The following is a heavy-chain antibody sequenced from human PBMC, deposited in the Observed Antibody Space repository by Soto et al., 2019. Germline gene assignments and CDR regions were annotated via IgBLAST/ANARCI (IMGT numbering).Heavy chain of an antibody. Sequence: PSETMSLTCTVSGGSISSGGYYWSWISKHPGKGLEWIGYIYYSGSTYYNPSLKSRVTISVDTSKNQFSLKLSSVTAADTAVYYCARVDMYSSSSFPFDYWGQGTLVTVSS. V-gene: IGHV4-31*03. D-gene: IGHD6-6*01. CDR1: GGSISSGGYY. CDR3: ARVDMYSSSSFPFDY. J-gene: IGHJ4*02. CDR2: IYYSGST.